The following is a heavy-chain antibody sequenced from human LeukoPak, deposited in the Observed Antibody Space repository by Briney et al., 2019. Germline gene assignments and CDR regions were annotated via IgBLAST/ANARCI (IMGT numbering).Heavy chain of an antibody. CDR2: IYYSGST. V-gene: IGHV4-39*01. J-gene: IGHJ6*02. CDR1: GGSISSSSYY. D-gene: IGHD5-18*01. Sequence: SETLSLTCTVSGGSISSSSYYWGWIRQPPGKGLEWIGSIYYSGSTYYNPSLKSRVTISVDTSKNQFSLKLSSVTAADTAVYYCARDPYIYYGMDVWGQGTTVTVSS. CDR3: ARDPYIYYGMDV.